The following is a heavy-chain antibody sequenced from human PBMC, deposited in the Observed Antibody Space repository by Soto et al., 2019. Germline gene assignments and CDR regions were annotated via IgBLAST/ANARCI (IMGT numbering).Heavy chain of an antibody. CDR3: ARSWGSSWPADYYYYYGMDV. V-gene: IGHV5-51*01. J-gene: IGHJ6*02. CDR2: IYPGDSDT. CDR1: GYNFANYW. Sequence: GESLKISCKGSGYNFANYWIGWVRQMPGKGLKWMGIIYPGDSDTRYSPSFQGQVTISADKSISTAYLQWSSLKASDTAMYYCARSWGSSWPADYYYYYGMDVWGQGTTVTVSS. D-gene: IGHD6-13*01.